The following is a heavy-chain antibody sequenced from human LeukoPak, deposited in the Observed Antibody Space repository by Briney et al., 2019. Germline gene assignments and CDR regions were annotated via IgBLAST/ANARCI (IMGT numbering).Heavy chain of an antibody. CDR2: IYTSGST. V-gene: IGHV4-61*02. CDR3: AGGDFWSGYFY. J-gene: IGHJ4*02. D-gene: IGHD3-3*01. CDR1: GGSISSGSYY. Sequence: PSGTLSLTCTVSGGSISSGSYYWSWIRQPAGKGLEWIGRIYTSGSTNYNPSLKSRVTISVDTSKNQFSLKLSSVTAADTAVYYCAGGDFWSGYFYWGQGTLVTVSS.